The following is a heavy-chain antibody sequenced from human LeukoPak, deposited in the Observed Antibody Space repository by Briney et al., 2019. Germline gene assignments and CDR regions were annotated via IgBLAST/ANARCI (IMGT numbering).Heavy chain of an antibody. J-gene: IGHJ5*02. Sequence: GASVKVSCKASGYTFTSYGISWVRQAPGQGLEWMRWISAYNGNTNYAQKLQGRVTMTTDTSTSTAYMELRSLRSDDTAVYYCARVPLRFGELLYNWFDPWGQGTLVTVSS. D-gene: IGHD3-10*01. V-gene: IGHV1-18*01. CDR3: ARVPLRFGELLYNWFDP. CDR2: ISAYNGNT. CDR1: GYTFTSYG.